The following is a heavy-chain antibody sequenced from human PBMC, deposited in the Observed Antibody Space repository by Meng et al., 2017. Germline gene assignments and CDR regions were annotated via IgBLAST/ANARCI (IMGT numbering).Heavy chain of an antibody. CDR1: GGSISSSSYY. Sequence: GSLRLSCTVSGGSISSSSYYWGWIRQPPGKGLEWIGSIYYSGSTYYNPSLKSRVTISVDTSKNQFSQKLSSVTAADTAVYYCARVAVGYFDRAPYYFDYWGQGTLVTVSS. CDR2: IYYSGST. CDR3: ARVAVGYFDRAPYYFDY. V-gene: IGHV4-39*07. J-gene: IGHJ4*02. D-gene: IGHD3-9*01.